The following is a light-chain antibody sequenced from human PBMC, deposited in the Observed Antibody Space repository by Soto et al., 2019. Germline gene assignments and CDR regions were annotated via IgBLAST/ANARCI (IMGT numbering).Light chain of an antibody. Sequence: EIVMTQSPATPSVSPGGRVTLSCRASQSISDTIAWYQQKPGQAPRLLIYGASARATGFPARFSGSGSGTDFTLTISSLQSEDFAVYYCQQYNNWPWTFGQGTKVDIK. J-gene: IGKJ1*01. V-gene: IGKV3-15*01. CDR3: QQYNNWPWT. CDR2: GAS. CDR1: QSISDT.